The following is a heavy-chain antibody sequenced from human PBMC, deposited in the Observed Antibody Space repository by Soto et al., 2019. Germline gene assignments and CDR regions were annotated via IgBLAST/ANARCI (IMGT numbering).Heavy chain of an antibody. Sequence: GGSLRLSCAASGFTFSSYGMHWVRQAPGKGLEWVAVISYDGSNKYYADSVKGRFTISRDNSKNTLYLQLTSLRAEDTAVYYCAKGLLRGDYWGQGTLVTVSS. CDR2: ISYDGSNK. V-gene: IGHV3-30*18. CDR1: GFTFSSYG. D-gene: IGHD1-26*01. J-gene: IGHJ4*02. CDR3: AKGLLRGDY.